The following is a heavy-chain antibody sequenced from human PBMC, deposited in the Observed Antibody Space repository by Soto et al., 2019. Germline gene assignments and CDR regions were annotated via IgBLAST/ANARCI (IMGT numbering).Heavy chain of an antibody. CDR1: VGSIDNNGYS. V-gene: IGHV4-31*03. Sequence: PSETLSLTCTVSVGSIDNNGYSWTWIHHRPGGGLEWLGSNNYRADTYYTPSLRSRITISLDTSQNQFSLWLTSVTAADTAIYYCARGGSGWKALNYFDSWGQGILVTVSS. J-gene: IGHJ4*02. D-gene: IGHD6-19*01. CDR3: ARGGSGWKALNYFDS. CDR2: NNYRADT.